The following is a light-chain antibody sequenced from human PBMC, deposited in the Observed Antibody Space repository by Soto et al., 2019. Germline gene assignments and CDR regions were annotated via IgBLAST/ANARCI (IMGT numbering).Light chain of an antibody. CDR2: GAS. CDR1: QSVSNN. CDR3: QQYNNWPRT. V-gene: IGKV3-15*01. Sequence: EIVMTQSPATLSVSPGERATLSCRASQSVSNNLAWYQQKPGQAPRLLIYGASTRATGIPARFSGSGSGTEFPLTISSLQSEDFAVYWCQQYNNWPRTFGQGTKVEIK. J-gene: IGKJ1*01.